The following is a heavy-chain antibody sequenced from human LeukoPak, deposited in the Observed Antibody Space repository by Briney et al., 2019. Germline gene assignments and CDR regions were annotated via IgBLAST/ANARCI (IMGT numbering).Heavy chain of an antibody. CDR2: IYYSGST. D-gene: IGHD6-13*01. J-gene: IGHJ4*02. V-gene: IGHV4-39*07. CDR1: GGSISSSSYY. Sequence: SETLSLTCTVSGGSISSSSYYWGWIRQPPGKGLEWIGSIYYSGSTYYNPSLKSRVTISVDTSKNQFSLKLSSVTAEDTAVYYCAREVPGGYSSSWPLDYWGQGTLVTVSS. CDR3: AREVPGGYSSSWPLDY.